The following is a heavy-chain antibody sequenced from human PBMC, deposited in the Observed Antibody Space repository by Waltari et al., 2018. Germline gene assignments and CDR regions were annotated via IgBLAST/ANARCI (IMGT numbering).Heavy chain of an antibody. CDR3: MCFGESFDH. CDR1: GFTFSSYG. J-gene: IGHJ4*02. Sequence: QVQLVESGGGVAQPGRSLRLSCAASGFTFSSYGMHWVRQAPGKGLEWVEVIWYDGSNKAYADAVKGRFTISRDNSKNTLYLKMNSLRAEDTAVYYCMCFGESFDHWGQGILVTVSS. V-gene: IGHV3-33*01. CDR2: IWYDGSNK. D-gene: IGHD3-10*01.